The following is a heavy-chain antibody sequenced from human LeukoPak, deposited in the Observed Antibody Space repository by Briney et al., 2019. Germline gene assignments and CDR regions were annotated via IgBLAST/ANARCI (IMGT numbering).Heavy chain of an antibody. CDR2: INQDGSEK. CDR3: ARETPYSGSWTDFDY. Sequence: GGSLRLSCAASGFTFSSYWMSWVRQAPGKGLEWVANINQDGSEKYYVDSVKGRFTISRDNAKNSLYLQMNSLRAEDTAVYYCARETPYSGSWTDFDYWGQGTLVTVSS. V-gene: IGHV3-7*01. D-gene: IGHD6-13*01. J-gene: IGHJ4*02. CDR1: GFTFSSYW.